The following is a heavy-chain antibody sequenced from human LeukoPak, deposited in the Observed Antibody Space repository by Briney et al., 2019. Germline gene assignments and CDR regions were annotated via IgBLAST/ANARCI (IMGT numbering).Heavy chain of an antibody. J-gene: IGHJ4*02. CDR2: INPSGGST. D-gene: IGHD2-15*01. V-gene: IGHV1-46*01. CDR1: GYTFTTYY. CDR3: ARVGYCSGGSCYYLVY. Sequence: EASVKVSCKASGYTFTTYYMHWVRQAPGQGLEWMGIINPSGGSTSYAQKFQGRVTMTRDTSTSTVYMELSSLRSEDTAVYYCARVGYCSGGSCYYLVYWGQGTLVTVSS.